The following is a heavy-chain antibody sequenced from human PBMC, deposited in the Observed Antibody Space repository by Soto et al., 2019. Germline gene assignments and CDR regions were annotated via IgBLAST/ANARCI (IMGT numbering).Heavy chain of an antibody. D-gene: IGHD3-10*01. CDR1: GGSISSSPDY. CDR3: ARDPKRITMVRALQTPPPN. V-gene: IGHV4-39*07. J-gene: IGHJ4*02. CDR2: IYYSGNT. Sequence: SETLSLTCSVSGGSISSSPDYWGWIRQPPGKGLEWIGSIYYSGNTYYNPSLKSRVTISVDTSKNQFSLKLSSVTAADTAVYYCARDPKRITMVRALQTPPPNWGQGTLVTVSS.